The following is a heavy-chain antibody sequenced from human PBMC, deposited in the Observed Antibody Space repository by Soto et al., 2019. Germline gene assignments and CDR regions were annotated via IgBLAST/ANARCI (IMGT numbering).Heavy chain of an antibody. Sequence: QVQLQQWGAGLLKPSETLSLTCAVYGGSFSGYYWTWIRQPPGKGLEWIGEINHSGSTNYNPSLKSPVTISVDTSKNQFSLNPTSVTAADTAVYYCARGRTAVTKLLRYWGQGTLVTVSS. CDR1: GGSFSGYY. CDR2: INHSGST. J-gene: IGHJ4*02. CDR3: ARGRTAVTKLLRY. V-gene: IGHV4-34*01. D-gene: IGHD1-1*01.